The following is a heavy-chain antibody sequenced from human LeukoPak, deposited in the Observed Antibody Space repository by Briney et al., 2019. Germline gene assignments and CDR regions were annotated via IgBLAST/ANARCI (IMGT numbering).Heavy chain of an antibody. CDR3: ARDAGGYSSSGALAAYFDY. D-gene: IGHD6-6*01. CDR2: INPNSGGT. Sequence: GASVKVSCKASGYTFTGYYMHWVRQAPGQGLEWMGWINPNSGGTNYAQKFQGRVTMTRDTSISTAYMELSRLRSDDTAVYYCARDAGGYSSSGALAAYFDYWGQGTLVTVSS. CDR1: GYTFTGYY. J-gene: IGHJ4*02. V-gene: IGHV1-2*02.